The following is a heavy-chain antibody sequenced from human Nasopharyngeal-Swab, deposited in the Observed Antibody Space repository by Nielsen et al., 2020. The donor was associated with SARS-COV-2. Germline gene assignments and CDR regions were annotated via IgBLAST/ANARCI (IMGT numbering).Heavy chain of an antibody. D-gene: IGHD2-2*01. CDR1: GLTVSSTY. CDR3: ARDLGGGYCTTTNCPGS. V-gene: IGHV3-53*01. CDR2: TEIGGTT. Sequence: GGSLRLSCAVSGLTVSSTYMSWVRQAPGKGLEWVSVTEIGGTTHYADSVKGRFSISRDSSTNTLYLQMNNVRAADTAVYYCARDLGGGYCTTTNCPGSWGQGTLVTVSS. J-gene: IGHJ1*01.